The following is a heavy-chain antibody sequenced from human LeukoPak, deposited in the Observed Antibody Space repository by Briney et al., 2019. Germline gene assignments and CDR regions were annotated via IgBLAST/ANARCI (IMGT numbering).Heavy chain of an antibody. J-gene: IGHJ6*03. CDR3: ARVGYNWNPGDYSYMDV. CDR1: GFTFSSYS. CDR2: ISSSSYI. Sequence: GGSLRLSCAASGFTFSSYSMNWVRQAPGKGLEWVSSISSSSYINYADSVKGRFTISRDNAKNSLYLQMNSLRAEDTAVYYCARVGYNWNPGDYSYMDVWGKGTTVTVSS. D-gene: IGHD1-20*01. V-gene: IGHV3-21*01.